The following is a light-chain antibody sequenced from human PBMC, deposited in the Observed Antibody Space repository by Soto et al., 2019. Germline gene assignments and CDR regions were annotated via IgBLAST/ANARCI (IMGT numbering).Light chain of an antibody. Sequence: EIVMTQSPATLSVSPGERATLSCRASQSISTKLAWYQQKPGQAPRLLIYGASTRATGIPVRFSGSGSGTEFALTISSLQSEDLAVYYCQQYSEWPLAFGGGTKVDIK. CDR2: GAS. CDR1: QSISTK. CDR3: QQYSEWPLA. V-gene: IGKV3-15*01. J-gene: IGKJ4*01.